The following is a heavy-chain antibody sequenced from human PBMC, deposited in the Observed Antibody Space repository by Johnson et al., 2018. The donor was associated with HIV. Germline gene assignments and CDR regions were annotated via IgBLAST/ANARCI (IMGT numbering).Heavy chain of an antibody. CDR2: IGTAGDT. D-gene: IGHD3-22*01. V-gene: IGHV3-13*01. J-gene: IGHJ3*02. Sequence: VQLVESGGDWVQPGGSLRLSCAASGFTFSIYDMHWVRQPTGKGLEWVSAIGTAGDTYYAASVRGRFTISRENAKNSLDLQMNSLRAEDTAVYYCAKDLYYDSSGAGAFDIWGQGTMVTVSS. CDR3: AKDLYYDSSGAGAFDI. CDR1: GFTFSIYD.